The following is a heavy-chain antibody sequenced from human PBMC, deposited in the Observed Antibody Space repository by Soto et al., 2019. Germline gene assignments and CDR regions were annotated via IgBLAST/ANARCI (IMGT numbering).Heavy chain of an antibody. Sequence: ASVKVSCKASGYTFTSYDINWVRQATGQGLEWMGWMNPNSGNTNYPQKLQGRVTMTTDTSTSTAYMELRSLRSDDTAMYYCARDHVGRGTYYAYWGKGTLVPVSP. CDR3: ARDHVGRGTYYAY. D-gene: IGHD1-26*01. CDR2: MNPNSGNT. V-gene: IGHV1-8*01. J-gene: IGHJ4*02. CDR1: GYTFTSYD.